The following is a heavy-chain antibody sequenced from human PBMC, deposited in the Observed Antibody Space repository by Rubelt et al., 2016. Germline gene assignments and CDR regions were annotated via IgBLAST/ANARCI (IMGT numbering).Heavy chain of an antibody. J-gene: IGHJ4*02. Sequence: GGGVVQPGRSLRLSCAASGFTFSSYGMHWVRQAPGKGLECVSGISWNSVSIGYADSVKGRFTISRDNAKNSLYLQMNSLRAEDTALYYCAKDSELYGSGGDYWGQGTLVTVAS. CDR2: ISWNSVSI. D-gene: IGHD3-10*01. CDR3: AKDSELYGSGGDY. CDR1: GFTFSSYG. V-gene: IGHV3-9*01.